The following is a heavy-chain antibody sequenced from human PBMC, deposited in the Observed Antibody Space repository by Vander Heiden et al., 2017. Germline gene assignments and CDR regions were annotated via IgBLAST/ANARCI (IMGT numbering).Heavy chain of an antibody. D-gene: IGHD4-17*01. CDR3: AHTVTAVTTRPFDY. J-gene: IGHJ4*02. CDR2: IYWNDDK. CDR1: SFSLRMSGVG. V-gene: IGHV2-5*01. Sequence: PFTLSPPTLLIPTHSLTLSCPFSSFSLRMSGVGGGWMRKPPGKALEWLALIYWNDDKRYRPSLKSRLTITKDTSKNQVVLTMTNMDPVDTATYYCAHTVTAVTTRPFDYWGQGTLVTVSS.